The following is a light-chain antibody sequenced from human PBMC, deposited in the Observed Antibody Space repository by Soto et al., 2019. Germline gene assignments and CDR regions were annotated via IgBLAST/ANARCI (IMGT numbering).Light chain of an antibody. CDR3: SSYTSSSTYV. CDR1: SSDVGSYGL. J-gene: IGLJ1*01. V-gene: IGLV2-14*02. CDR2: EVS. Sequence: QSVLTQPAFVSGSPGQSITISCTGTSSDVGSYGLVSWYQQHPGKAPQLIIYEVSNRPSGVSNRFSGSKSGNTASLTMSGLQPEDEADYYCSSYTSSSTYVFGTGTKLTVL.